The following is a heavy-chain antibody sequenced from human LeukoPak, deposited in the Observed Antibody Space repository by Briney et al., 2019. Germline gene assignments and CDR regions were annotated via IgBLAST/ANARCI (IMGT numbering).Heavy chain of an antibody. CDR2: ISAYNGNT. J-gene: IGHJ6*03. D-gene: IGHD3-10*01. CDR3: ARVVGSGSYYYYYYMDV. V-gene: IGHV1-18*01. Sequence: GASVKVSCKASGYTFTSYGISWVRQAPGQGLEWMGWISAYNGNTNYAQKLQGRVTMTTDTSTSTAYMELMSLRPDDTAVYHCARVVGSGSYYYYYYMDVWGKGTTVTVSS. CDR1: GYTFTSYG.